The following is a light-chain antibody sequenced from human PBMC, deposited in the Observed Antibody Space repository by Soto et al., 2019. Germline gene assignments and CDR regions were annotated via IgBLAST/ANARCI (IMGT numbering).Light chain of an antibody. CDR2: GAS. Sequence: EIVLTQSPGTLSLSPGDGATLSCRASQSVSSTYLAWYQQKPGQAPRLLIYGASNRATGIPDRFRGSGSGTDFTLTIRRLEPEDFAVYYCQQYGGSMTFGQGTRLEIE. CDR1: QSVSSTY. J-gene: IGKJ5*01. CDR3: QQYGGSMT. V-gene: IGKV3-20*01.